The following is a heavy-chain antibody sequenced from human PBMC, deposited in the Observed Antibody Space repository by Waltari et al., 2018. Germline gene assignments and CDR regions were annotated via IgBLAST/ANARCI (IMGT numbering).Heavy chain of an antibody. V-gene: IGHV3-53*01. CDR2: IYSGGST. J-gene: IGHJ5*02. CDR3: ARDPPGMATIGS. Sequence: EAQLVESGGGLIHPGGSLRLSCAVSGFTFGTNHMSWVRQAPGKGLEWFSVIYSGGSTNYADSVRGRFTISRDNSKNTLFLEMNSLTAEDTAVYYCARDPPGMATIGSWGQGTLVTVSS. CDR1: GFTFGTNH. D-gene: IGHD5-12*01.